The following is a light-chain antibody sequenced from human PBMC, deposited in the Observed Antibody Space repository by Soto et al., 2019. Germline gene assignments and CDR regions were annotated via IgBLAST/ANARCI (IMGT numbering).Light chain of an antibody. V-gene: IGKV1-5*01. CDR1: QSLNNE. Sequence: DIQMTQSPSTLSASVGDRVTLTCRASQSLNNELAWYQQKPGKAPKLLIYDASTLETVVPARFSGTGSGTDSILTSSLLQPDDFATYCCQQYDRPSITSGQGTRLEIK. CDR2: DAS. J-gene: IGKJ5*01. CDR3: QQYDRPSIT.